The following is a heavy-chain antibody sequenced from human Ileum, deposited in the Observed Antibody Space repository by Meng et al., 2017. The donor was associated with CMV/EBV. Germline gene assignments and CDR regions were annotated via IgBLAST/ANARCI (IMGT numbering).Heavy chain of an antibody. V-gene: IGHV4-39*07. CDR3: VRDKRGYGHD. J-gene: IGHJ4*02. CDR1: GDPITSMGHL. D-gene: IGHD4-17*01. Sequence: LWGPGPGLGSLWQPLSPPGRVFGDPITSMGHLWGEIRRDPGKGLGWISTIKMRGQTQHSPSLTDRPSISIHTSTNQSFLRLTSVTAAHTAVYYCVRDKRGYGHDWGQGTLVTVSS. CDR2: IKMRGQT.